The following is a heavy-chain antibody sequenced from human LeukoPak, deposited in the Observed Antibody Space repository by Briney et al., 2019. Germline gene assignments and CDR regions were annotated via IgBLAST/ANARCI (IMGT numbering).Heavy chain of an antibody. J-gene: IGHJ4*02. Sequence: SGPTLVKPTQTLTLTCTFSGFSLSTSGVGVGWIRQPPGKALEWLALIYRDDDKRYSPSLKSRLTITKDTSKNQVVLTMTNMDPVDTATYYCAQTGGKDLGSSGWLNYWGQGTLVTVSS. V-gene: IGHV2-5*02. D-gene: IGHD6-19*01. CDR3: AQTGGKDLGSSGWLNY. CDR2: IYRDDDK. CDR1: GFSLSTSGVG.